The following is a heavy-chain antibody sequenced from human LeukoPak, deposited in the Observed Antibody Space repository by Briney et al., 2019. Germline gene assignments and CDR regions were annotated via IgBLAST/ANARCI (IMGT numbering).Heavy chain of an antibody. CDR3: ARDLPGGFGAFDI. D-gene: IGHD3-10*01. Sequence: ASVKVSCKASGYTFTGYYIHWVRQAPGQGLEWVGWIDPNSGDTNYAQKFQGRVTMTRDTSISTAYMELKSLRSDDTVVYYCARDLPGGFGAFDIWGQGTMVTVSS. V-gene: IGHV1-2*02. CDR1: GYTFTGYY. J-gene: IGHJ3*02. CDR2: IDPNSGDT.